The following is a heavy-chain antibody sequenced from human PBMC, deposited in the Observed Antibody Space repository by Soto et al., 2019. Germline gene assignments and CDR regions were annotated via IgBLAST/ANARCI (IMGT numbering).Heavy chain of an antibody. CDR2: MNPGSGDT. J-gene: IGHJ5*02. CDR3: ARMATFGSLNWFDP. V-gene: IGHV1-8*01. CDR1: GYIFTNND. Sequence: ASVKVSCKASGYIFTNNDVSWVRQATGQGLEWMGWMNPGSGDTGYAQKFQGRVTMTRDISIATAYMELSSLRSDDTAIYYCARMATFGSLNWFDPWGQGTLVTVSS. D-gene: IGHD3-16*01.